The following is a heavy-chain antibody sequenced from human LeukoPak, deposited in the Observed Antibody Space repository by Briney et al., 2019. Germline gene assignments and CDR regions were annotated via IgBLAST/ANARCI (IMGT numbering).Heavy chain of an antibody. D-gene: IGHD3-22*01. J-gene: IGHJ5*02. V-gene: IGHV3-9*01. CDR2: ISWNSGSI. Sequence: PGGSLRLSCAASGFTFDDYAMHWVRQAPGKGLEWVSGISWNSGSIGYADSVKDRFTISRDNAKNSLYLQMNSLRAEDTALYYCAKAHYDSSGYQDWFDPWGQGTLATVSS. CDR3: AKAHYDSSGYQDWFDP. CDR1: GFTFDDYA.